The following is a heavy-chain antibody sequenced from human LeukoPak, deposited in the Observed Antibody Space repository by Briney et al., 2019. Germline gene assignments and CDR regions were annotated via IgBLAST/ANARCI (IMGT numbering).Heavy chain of an antibody. V-gene: IGHV3-7*03. CDR1: GFTFNSYW. CDR3: ARDRRGPFDY. Sequence: GGSLRLSCAASGFTFNSYWMTWVRQAPGKELEWVANIKQDGSEKYYVDSVKGRFIIARDNAMNSLYLQMNSLRAEDTAVYFCARDRRGPFDYWGQGTLVTVSS. CDR2: IKQDGSEK. D-gene: IGHD3-10*01. J-gene: IGHJ4*02.